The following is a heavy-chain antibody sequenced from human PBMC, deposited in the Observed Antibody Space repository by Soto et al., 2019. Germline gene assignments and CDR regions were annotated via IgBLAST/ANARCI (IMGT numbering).Heavy chain of an antibody. CDR3: AKEIEWELLRGFDF. Sequence: SGGSLRLSCAASGFTFDDYAMHWVRQAPGKGLAWVSGISWNSGSIGYADSVKGRFTISRDNAKNSLYLQMNSLRAEDTALYYCAKEIEWELLRGFDFWGQGTLVTVSS. CDR1: GFTFDDYA. CDR2: ISWNSGSI. V-gene: IGHV3-9*01. D-gene: IGHD1-26*01. J-gene: IGHJ4*02.